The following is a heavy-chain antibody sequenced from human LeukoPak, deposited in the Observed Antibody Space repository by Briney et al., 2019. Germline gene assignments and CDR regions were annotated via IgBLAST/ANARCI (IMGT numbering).Heavy chain of an antibody. CDR1: GYSISSGYY. Sequence: SETLSLTCAVSGYSISSGYYWGWIRQPPGKGLEWIGSICHSGSTYYNPSLKSRVTISVDTSKNQFSLKLSSVTAADTAVYYCASGYCSSTSCSAGMDVWGKGTTVTVSS. CDR3: ASGYCSSTSCSAGMDV. D-gene: IGHD2-2*01. V-gene: IGHV4-38-2*01. CDR2: ICHSGST. J-gene: IGHJ6*04.